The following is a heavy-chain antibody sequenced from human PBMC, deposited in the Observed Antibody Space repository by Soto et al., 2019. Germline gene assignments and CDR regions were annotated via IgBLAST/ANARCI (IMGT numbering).Heavy chain of an antibody. D-gene: IGHD6-19*01. CDR1: GGSISSSSYY. J-gene: IGHJ4*02. CDR3: ARQTSIAVAGTVYIDY. Sequence: SETLSLTCTVSGGSISSSSYYWFWIRQPPWKGLEWIGSIYYSGSTYCNPSLKSRVTISVDTSKNQFSLKLSSVTAADTAVYYCARQTSIAVAGTVYIDYWGRGTLVTVSS. V-gene: IGHV4-39*01. CDR2: IYYSGST.